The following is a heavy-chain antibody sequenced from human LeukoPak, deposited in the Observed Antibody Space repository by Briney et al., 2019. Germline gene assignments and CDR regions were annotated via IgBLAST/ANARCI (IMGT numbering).Heavy chain of an antibody. CDR1: GFTFNDYY. Sequence: GWSLRLSCAASGFTFNDYYMSWIRQAPGKGLEYISYISSSGSTLYYADSVKGRFTISRDSAKNSMYLQMNSLRVEDTAVYYCARDKWEPRYAFDIWGQGTMVTVSS. J-gene: IGHJ3*02. CDR2: ISSSGSTL. V-gene: IGHV3-11*01. D-gene: IGHD1-26*01. CDR3: ARDKWEPRYAFDI.